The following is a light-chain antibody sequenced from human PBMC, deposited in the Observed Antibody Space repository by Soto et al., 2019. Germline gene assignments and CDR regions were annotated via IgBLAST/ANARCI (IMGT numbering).Light chain of an antibody. Sequence: QSVLTQPPSASGTPGQRVTISCSGSSSNIGSNTVNWYQQLPATAPKLLIYSNNQRPSGVPDRFSGSKSGTSASLAISGLQSDDEADYYCAAWDDSLNGPVFGGGTQLTVL. CDR2: SNN. J-gene: IGLJ7*01. V-gene: IGLV1-44*01. CDR1: SSNIGSNT. CDR3: AAWDDSLNGPV.